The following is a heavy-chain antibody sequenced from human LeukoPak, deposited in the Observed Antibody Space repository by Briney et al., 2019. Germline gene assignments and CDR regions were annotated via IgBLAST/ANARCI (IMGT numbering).Heavy chain of an antibody. CDR2: INPNSGGT. J-gene: IGHJ4*02. V-gene: IGHV1-2*02. CDR3: ARDSKIGQQLPYY. CDR1: GYTFTGYY. D-gene: IGHD6-13*01. Sequence: ASVKVSCKASGYTFTGYYMHWVRQAPGQGLEWMGWINPNSGGTNYAQKLQGRVTMTTDTSTSTAYMELRSLRSDDTAVYYCARDSKIGQQLPYYWGQGTLVTVSS.